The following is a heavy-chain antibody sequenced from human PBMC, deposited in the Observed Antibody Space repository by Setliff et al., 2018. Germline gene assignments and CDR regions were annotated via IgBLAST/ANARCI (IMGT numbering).Heavy chain of an antibody. J-gene: IGHJ4*02. Sequence: PSETLSLTCTVSGGSISSGGYYWSWIRQHPGKGLEWIGYIYYSGSTSYYNPSLKSRLTISVDTSKNQFSLKLRSVTAADTAVYYCARTGTYRYFDSWGQGTLVTVSS. CDR1: GGSISSGGYY. CDR3: ARTGTYRYFDS. V-gene: IGHV4-31*03. CDR2: IYYSGSTS. D-gene: IGHD1-1*01.